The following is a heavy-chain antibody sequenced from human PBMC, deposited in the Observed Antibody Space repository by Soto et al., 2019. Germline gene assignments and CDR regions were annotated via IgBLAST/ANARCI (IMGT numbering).Heavy chain of an antibody. J-gene: IGHJ6*02. Sequence: RASVKVSCKASGGTFSSYAISWVRQAPGQGLEWMGGIIPIFGTANYAQKFQGRVTITADESTSTAYMELSSLRSEDTAVYYCARYCSSTSCYGWDYYYGMDVWGQGTTVTVSS. CDR1: GGTFSSYA. CDR2: IIPIFGTA. D-gene: IGHD2-2*01. CDR3: ARYCSSTSCYGWDYYYGMDV. V-gene: IGHV1-69*13.